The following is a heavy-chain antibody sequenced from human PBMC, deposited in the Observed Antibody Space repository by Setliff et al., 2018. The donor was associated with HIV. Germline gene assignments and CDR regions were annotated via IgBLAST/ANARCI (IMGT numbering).Heavy chain of an antibody. CDR3: ARVPYRSAWFSGGHDAFDI. CDR1: GYSFARYG. CDR2: ISGFNGNT. Sequence: ASVKVSCKASGYSFARYGLSWVRQAPGQGLEWMGWISGFNGNTKYAQSFQDRDAMTTETATSTAYMEMRSLRSDDTAVYFGARVPYRSAWFSGGHDAFDIWGQGTMVTVSS. V-gene: IGHV1-18*01. D-gene: IGHD6-19*01. J-gene: IGHJ3*02.